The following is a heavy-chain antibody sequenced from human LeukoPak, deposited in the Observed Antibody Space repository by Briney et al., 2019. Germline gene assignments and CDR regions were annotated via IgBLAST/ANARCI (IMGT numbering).Heavy chain of an antibody. CDR3: ARYCIKGVCSPYYNMDV. V-gene: IGHV3-23*01. Sequence: GGSLRLSCAASGFTFSPYGMTWVRQAPGKGLEWVSAISDNTYYADPVKGRFTISRDNSKNMLYLQMNSLRADDTAVYYCARYCIKGVCSPYYNMDVWGQGTTVTVSS. CDR1: GFTFSPYG. CDR2: ISDNT. D-gene: IGHD2-8*01. J-gene: IGHJ6*02.